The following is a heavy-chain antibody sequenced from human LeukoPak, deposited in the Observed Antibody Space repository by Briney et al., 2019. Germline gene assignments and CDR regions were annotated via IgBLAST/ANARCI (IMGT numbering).Heavy chain of an antibody. CDR2: IIPIFGTA. D-gene: IGHD2-15*01. CDR1: GGTFSSYA. J-gene: IGHJ4*02. CDR3: ARVDRRYCSGGSCYPKL. V-gene: IGHV1-69*13. Sequence: SVKVSCKASGGTFSSYAISWVRQAPGQGLEWMGGIIPIFGTANYAQKFQGSVTITADESTSTAYMELSSLRSEDTAVYYCARVDRRYCSGGSCYPKLWGQGTLVTVSS.